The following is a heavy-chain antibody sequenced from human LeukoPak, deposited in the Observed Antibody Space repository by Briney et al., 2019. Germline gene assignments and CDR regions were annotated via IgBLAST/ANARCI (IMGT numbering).Heavy chain of an antibody. CDR1: GGSISSYY. J-gene: IGHJ6*02. D-gene: IGHD3-22*01. Sequence: SETLSLTCTVSGGSISSYYWSWIRQPAGQGLEWIGRIYTSGSTNYNPSLKSRVTISVDTSKNQFSLKLSSVPAADTAVYYCAKDTYYYDSSGYYATGGYYYGMDVWGQGTTVTVSS. CDR2: IYTSGST. CDR3: AKDTYYYDSSGYYATGGYYYGMDV. V-gene: IGHV4-4*07.